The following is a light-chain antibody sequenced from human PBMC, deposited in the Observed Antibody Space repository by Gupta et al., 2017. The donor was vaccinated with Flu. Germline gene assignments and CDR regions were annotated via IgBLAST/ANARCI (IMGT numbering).Light chain of an antibody. CDR1: QSINNF. CDR3: QQSSCTPHT. J-gene: IGKJ2*01. CDR2: ASS. Sequence: DIQMTQSPSSLSASVADRVTISCRTSQSINNFLNWYQQIPGKAPRLLIYASSSLQSGVPSRFSGSGSGTDFTLTISSVQPEDSATYYCQQSSCTPHTFGQGTKLEIK. V-gene: IGKV1-39*01.